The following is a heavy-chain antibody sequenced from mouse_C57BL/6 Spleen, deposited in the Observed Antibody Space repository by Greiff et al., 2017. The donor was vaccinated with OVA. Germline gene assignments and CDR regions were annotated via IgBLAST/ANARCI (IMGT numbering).Heavy chain of an antibody. J-gene: IGHJ1*03. CDR2: INPNNGGT. Sequence: VQLQQSGPELVKPGASVKISCKASGYTFTDYYMNWVKQSHGKSLEWIGDINPNNGGTSYNQKFKGKATLTVDKSSSTAYMELRSLTSEDSAVYYCAREDYDGRYFDVWGTGTTVTVAS. CDR1: GYTFTDYY. V-gene: IGHV1-26*01. D-gene: IGHD2-4*01. CDR3: AREDYDGRYFDV.